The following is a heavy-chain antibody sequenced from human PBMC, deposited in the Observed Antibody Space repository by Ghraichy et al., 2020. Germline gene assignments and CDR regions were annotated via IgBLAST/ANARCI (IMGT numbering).Heavy chain of an antibody. CDR1: GFTFSAYA. D-gene: IGHD4-17*01. J-gene: IGHJ4*02. Sequence: LSLTCTASGFTFSAYAMNWVRQAPGKGLEWVSGITGPGGNTYYADSVRGRFTISRDNSKNTVYLQMSSLRAEDTALYYCVKSLRRITVTGYYFDSWGQGTLVAVSS. V-gene: IGHV3-23*01. CDR3: VKSLRRITVTGYYFDS. CDR2: ITGPGGNT.